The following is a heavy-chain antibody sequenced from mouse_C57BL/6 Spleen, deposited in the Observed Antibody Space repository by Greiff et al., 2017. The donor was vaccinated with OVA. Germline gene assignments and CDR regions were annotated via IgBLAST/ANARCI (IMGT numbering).Heavy chain of an antibody. J-gene: IGHJ3*01. CDR1: GYTFTDYE. CDR3: TGGLPPWFAY. Sequence: QVQLKQSGAELVRPGASVTLSCKASGYTFTDYEMHWVKQTPVHGLEWIGAIDPETGGTAYNQKFKGKAILTADKSSSTAYMELRSLTSEDSAVYYCTGGLPPWFAYWGQGTLVTVSA. D-gene: IGHD2-2*01. CDR2: IDPETGGT. V-gene: IGHV1-15*01.